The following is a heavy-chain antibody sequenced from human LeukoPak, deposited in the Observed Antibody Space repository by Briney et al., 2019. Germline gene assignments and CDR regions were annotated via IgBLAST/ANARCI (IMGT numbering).Heavy chain of an antibody. V-gene: IGHV3-21*01. D-gene: IGHD3-22*01. CDR2: ISSGSDYI. CDR3: ARVDSSGYYYPDY. J-gene: IGHJ4*02. CDR1: GFTFRSYS. Sequence: GGSLRLSCAVSGFTFRSYSMNWVRQAPGKGLEWVSSISSGSDYIYYADSVKGRFTISRDNAKNSLYLQLNSLRVEDTAVYYCARVDSSGYYYPDYWGQGTLVTVSS.